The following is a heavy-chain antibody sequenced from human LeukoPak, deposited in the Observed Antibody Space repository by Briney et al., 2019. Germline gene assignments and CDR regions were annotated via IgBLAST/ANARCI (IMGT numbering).Heavy chain of an antibody. Sequence: PGGSLRLSCAASGFTFDDYAMHWVRQAPGKGLEWVSGISWNSGSIGYADSVKGRFTISRDNSKNSLYLQMNSLRTEDTALYYCAKERGSSGYFDYWGQGTLVTVSS. D-gene: IGHD6-6*01. CDR1: GFTFDDYA. J-gene: IGHJ4*02. CDR2: ISWNSGSI. V-gene: IGHV3-9*01. CDR3: AKERGSSGYFDY.